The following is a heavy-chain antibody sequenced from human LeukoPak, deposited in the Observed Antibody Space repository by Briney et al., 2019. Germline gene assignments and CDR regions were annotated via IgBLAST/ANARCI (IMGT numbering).Heavy chain of an antibody. Sequence: PGGSLRLPCAASGFTFSDYYMSWIRQAPGKGLEWVSYISSSDSTIYYADSVKGRFTISRDNAKNSLYLQMNSLRAEDTAVYYCARDWMESSKGPYMDVWGKGTTVTVSS. CDR2: ISSSDSTI. D-gene: IGHD6-13*01. CDR1: GFTFSDYY. J-gene: IGHJ6*03. V-gene: IGHV3-11*04. CDR3: ARDWMESSKGPYMDV.